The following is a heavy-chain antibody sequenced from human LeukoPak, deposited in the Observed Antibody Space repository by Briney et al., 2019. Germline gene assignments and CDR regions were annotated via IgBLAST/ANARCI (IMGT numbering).Heavy chain of an antibody. CDR2: IYSGGST. V-gene: IGHV3-53*01. CDR3: ARTFPGGSGYLRY. CDR1: GFTVSSNY. J-gene: IGHJ4*02. Sequence: GGSLRLSCAASGFTVSSNYMSWVRQAPGKGLEWVSAIYSGGSTYYADSVKGRFTISRDNSKNTLYLQMNSLRAEDTAVYYCARTFPGGSGYLRYWGQGTLVTVSS. D-gene: IGHD3-10*01.